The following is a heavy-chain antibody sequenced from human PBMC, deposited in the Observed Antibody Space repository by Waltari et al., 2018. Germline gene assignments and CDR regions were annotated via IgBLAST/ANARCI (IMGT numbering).Heavy chain of an antibody. Sequence: QVQLVQSGAEVKKPGSSVKVSCKASGGTFSSYAISWVRQAPGQGLEWMGRIIPIFGTANYAQKFQGRVTITADKSTSTAYMELSSLRSEDTAVYYCARAANSGYDWEYYFDYWGQGTLVTVSS. CDR3: ARAANSGYDWEYYFDY. CDR1: GGTFSSYA. J-gene: IGHJ4*02. D-gene: IGHD5-12*01. V-gene: IGHV1-69*08. CDR2: IIPIFGTA.